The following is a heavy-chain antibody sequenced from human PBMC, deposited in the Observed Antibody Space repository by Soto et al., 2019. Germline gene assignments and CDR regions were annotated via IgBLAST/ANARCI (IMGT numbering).Heavy chain of an antibody. CDR2: ISYDGSNK. CDR1: GFTFSSYA. CDR3: ARVRVAGILDAFDI. Sequence: QVQLVESGGGVVQPGRSLRLSCAASGFTFSSYAIHWVRQAPGKGLEWVAVISYDGSNKYYADSVKGRFTISRDNSENTLYLQMNSLRAEDTAVYYCARVRVAGILDAFDIWGQGTMVTVSS. J-gene: IGHJ3*02. V-gene: IGHV3-30-3*01. D-gene: IGHD6-19*01.